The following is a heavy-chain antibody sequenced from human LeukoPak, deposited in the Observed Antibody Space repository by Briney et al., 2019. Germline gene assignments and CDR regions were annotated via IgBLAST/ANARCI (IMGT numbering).Heavy chain of an antibody. Sequence: PGGSLRLSCAASGFTFSNAWMSWVRQAPGKGLERVGRIKSKTDGGTTDYAAPVKGRFTISRDDSKSIAYLQMNSLKTEDTAVYYCARARNIDYWGQGTLVTVSS. CDR2: IKSKTDGGTT. CDR3: ARARNIDY. D-gene: IGHD1-14*01. CDR1: GFTFSNAW. J-gene: IGHJ4*02. V-gene: IGHV3-15*01.